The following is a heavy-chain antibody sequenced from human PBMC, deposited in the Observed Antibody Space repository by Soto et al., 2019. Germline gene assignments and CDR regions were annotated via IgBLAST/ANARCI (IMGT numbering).Heavy chain of an antibody. CDR2: ISGSGGST. CDR1: GHTFHNYA. J-gene: IGHJ4*02. CDR3: VKGQRGIGVVTAAIT. D-gene: IGHD2-2*02. Sequence: EVQLLESGGGLEQPGGSLRLSCVGSGHTFHNYAMTWVRQAPRKGLEWVSGISGSGGSTYYADSVRGRFTISRDDSKNTKYLQMTSLRAEDTAVYYCVKGQRGIGVVTAAITGGQGTLVTVSS. V-gene: IGHV3-23*01.